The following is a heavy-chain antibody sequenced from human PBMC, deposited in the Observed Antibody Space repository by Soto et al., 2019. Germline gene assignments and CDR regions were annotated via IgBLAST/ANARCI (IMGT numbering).Heavy chain of an antibody. CDR2: IYSSGST. V-gene: IGHV4-30-4*01. CDR1: GVSISSGDDY. Sequence: QVHLQESGPGLVKPSQTLSLTCIVSGVSISSGDDYWSWIRQPPGKGLEWIGYIYSSGSTYSNPSLRSRAPISADTAKNQFSLKLTSVTAADPAVYYCARGGGYDYWGQGALVTVSS. J-gene: IGHJ4*02. CDR3: ARGGGYDY. D-gene: IGHD3-22*01.